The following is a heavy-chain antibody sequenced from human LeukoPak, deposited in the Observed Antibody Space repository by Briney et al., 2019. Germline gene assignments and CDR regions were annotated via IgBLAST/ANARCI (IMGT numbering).Heavy chain of an antibody. CDR2: INPNSGGT. CDR3: ARDRVKSAHMDV. V-gene: IGHV1-2*02. CDR1: GYTFTGYY. Sequence: ASVKVSCKASGYTFTGYYIHWVRQAPGQGLEWMGWINPNSGGTNYAQKFQGRVTMTRDTSISTAYMELSRLRSDDTAVYYCARDRVKSAHMDVWGKGTTVTVSS. J-gene: IGHJ6*03.